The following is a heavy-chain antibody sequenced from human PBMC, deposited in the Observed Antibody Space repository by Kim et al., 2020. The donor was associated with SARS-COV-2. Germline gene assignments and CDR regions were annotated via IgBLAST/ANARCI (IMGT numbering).Heavy chain of an antibody. V-gene: IGHV4-39*01. Sequence: SETLSLTCTVSGGSISSSSYYWGWIRQPPGKGLEWIGSIYYSGSTYYNPSLKSRVTISVDTSKNQFSLKLSSVTAADTAVYYCARHSRIVVVPAAILAWGQGTLVTDSS. D-gene: IGHD2-2*01. CDR3: ARHSRIVVVPAAILA. CDR1: GGSISSSSYY. J-gene: IGHJ4*02. CDR2: IYYSGST.